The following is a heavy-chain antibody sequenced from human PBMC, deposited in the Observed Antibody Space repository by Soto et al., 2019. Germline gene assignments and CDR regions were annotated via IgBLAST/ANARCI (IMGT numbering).Heavy chain of an antibody. CDR1: GYTFTSYY. V-gene: IGHV1-46*01. D-gene: IGHD5-18*01. CDR2: INPSGGST. J-gene: IGHJ6*02. Sequence: QVQLVQSGAEVKKPGASVKVSCKASGYTFTSYYMHWVRQAPGQGLEWMGIINPSGGSTSYAQKSQGRVTMTGDTSTSTVYMGLRRLGSEDTAVYYCARVYPGGGGYSYGYYYYYGMDVWGQGTTVTVSS. CDR3: ARVYPGGGGYSYGYYYYYGMDV.